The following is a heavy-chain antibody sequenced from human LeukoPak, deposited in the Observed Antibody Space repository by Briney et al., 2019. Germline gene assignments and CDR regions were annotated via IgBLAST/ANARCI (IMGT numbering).Heavy chain of an antibody. CDR2: IYYSGST. CDR3: ARAKAGWRDYYYAMDV. CDR1: GGSISSYY. J-gene: IGHJ6*02. Sequence: SETLSLTCTVSGGSISSYYWSWIRQPPGKGLEWIGYIYYSGSTNYNPSLKSRVTISVDTSKNQFSLKLSSVTAADTAVYYCARAKAGWRDYYYAMDVWGQGTTVTVSS. V-gene: IGHV4-59*01. D-gene: IGHD2-15*01.